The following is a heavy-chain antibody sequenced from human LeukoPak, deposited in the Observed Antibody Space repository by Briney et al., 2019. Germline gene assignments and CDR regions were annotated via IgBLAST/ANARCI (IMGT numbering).Heavy chain of an antibody. CDR2: TSAYNGNT. CDR1: GYSFTSYG. J-gene: IGHJ4*02. Sequence: ASVKVSCKASGYSFTSYGISWVRQVPGQGLEWMGWTSAYNGNTNYAQKLQGRVTMTTDTSTSTAYMELRSLRSDDTAVYYCARHSSDWEFDYWGQGTLVTVSS. V-gene: IGHV1-18*01. CDR3: ARHSSDWEFDY. D-gene: IGHD6-19*01.